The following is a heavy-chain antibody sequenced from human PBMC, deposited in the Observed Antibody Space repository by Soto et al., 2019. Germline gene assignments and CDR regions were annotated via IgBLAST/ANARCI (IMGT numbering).Heavy chain of an antibody. J-gene: IGHJ5*02. CDR1: GDSISSNNNY. D-gene: IGHD5-18*01. CDR2: ISYSGTT. V-gene: IGHV4-30-4*01. Sequence: QVQLQESGPGLVKPSQTLSLTCTVSGDSISSNNNYWSWIRQPPGEGLEWIGFISYSGTTSYSPSLKSLFAISLDTSKNQFSLSLSSVTAADTAVYYCARGRGYSYGLDPWGQGTLVTVSS. CDR3: ARGRGYSYGLDP.